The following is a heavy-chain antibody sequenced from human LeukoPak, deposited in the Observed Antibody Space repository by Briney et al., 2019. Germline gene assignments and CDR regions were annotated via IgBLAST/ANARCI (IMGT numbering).Heavy chain of an antibody. V-gene: IGHV3-21*01. CDR3: ARDTGSGSYYKNAYDY. Sequence: GGSLRLSCAAPGFTFSSYSMNWVRQAPGKGLEWVSSVSSSSSYIYYADSVKGRFTISRDNAKNSLYLQMNSLRAEDTAVYYCARDTGSGSYYKNAYDYWGQGTLVTVSS. CDR2: VSSSSSYI. D-gene: IGHD3-10*01. CDR1: GFTFSSYS. J-gene: IGHJ4*02.